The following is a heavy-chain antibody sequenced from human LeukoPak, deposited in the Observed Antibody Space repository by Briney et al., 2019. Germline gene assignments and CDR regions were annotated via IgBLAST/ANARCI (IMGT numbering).Heavy chain of an antibody. J-gene: IGHJ4*02. CDR2: ISSSSSYI. V-gene: IGHV3-21*01. CDR1: GFTFSTYT. CDR3: ASAGYSSSWYYNN. D-gene: IGHD6-13*01. Sequence: PGGSLRLSCAASGFTFSTYTMNWVRQAPGKGLEWVSSISSSSSYIYYADSVKGRFTISRDNAKNSLYLQMNSLRAEDTAVYYCASAGYSSSWYYNNWGQGTLVTVSS.